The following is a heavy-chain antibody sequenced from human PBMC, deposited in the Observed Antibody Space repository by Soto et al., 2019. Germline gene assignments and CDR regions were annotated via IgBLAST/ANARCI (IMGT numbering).Heavy chain of an antibody. CDR1: GFSLSTSSVG. CDR2: IYWDDEK. J-gene: IGHJ4*02. Sequence: QITLKESGPTLVKPTQTLTLTCTFSGFSLSTSSVGVGWVRQPPGKALEWLALIYWDDEKRYSPSLRSRLTITKDTSKNQVALTMTNMDPVDTATYYCAHRLRYSYDFDFWGQGTLVTVSS. D-gene: IGHD2-15*01. CDR3: AHRLRYSYDFDF. V-gene: IGHV2-5*02.